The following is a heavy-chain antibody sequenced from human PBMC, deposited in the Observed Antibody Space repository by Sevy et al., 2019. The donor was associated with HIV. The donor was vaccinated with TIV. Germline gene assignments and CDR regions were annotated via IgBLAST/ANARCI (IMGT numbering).Heavy chain of an antibody. J-gene: IGHJ4*02. Sequence: GGSLRLSCAASGFMFRDYELNWLRQAPGKRLEWVSYISGNGRTTYHADSVRDRFTISRDNDRNSVYLQMDSLRVEDTAIYYCARDISPYISSGAFDRWGQGSLVTVSS. V-gene: IGHV3-48*03. CDR2: ISGNGRTT. CDR3: ARDISPYISSGAFDR. D-gene: IGHD3-22*01. CDR1: GFMFRDYE.